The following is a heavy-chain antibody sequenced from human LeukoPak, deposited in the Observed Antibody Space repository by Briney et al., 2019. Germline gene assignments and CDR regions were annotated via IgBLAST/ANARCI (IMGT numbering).Heavy chain of an antibody. CDR2: IKQDGSEK. CDR1: GFTFSSYW. CDR3: ARAGIIVAFDI. J-gene: IGHJ3*02. Sequence: GGSLRLSCAASGFTFSSYWMSWVRQAPGKGLEWVANIKQDGSEKYYVDSVKGRFTISRDNAKNSLYLQMNSLRVEDTAVYYCARAGIIVAFDIWGQGTMVTVSS. V-gene: IGHV3-7*01. D-gene: IGHD2-21*01.